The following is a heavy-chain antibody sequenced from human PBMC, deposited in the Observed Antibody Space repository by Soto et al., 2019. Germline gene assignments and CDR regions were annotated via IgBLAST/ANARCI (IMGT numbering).Heavy chain of an antibody. CDR3: ARTLGIVLVPAAMQGFDY. CDR2: MNPNSGNT. CDR1: GYTFTSYD. J-gene: IGHJ4*02. V-gene: IGHV1-8*01. Sequence: QVQLVQSGAEVKKPGASVKVSCKASGYTFTSYDINWVRQATGQGLEWMGWMNPNSGNTGYAQKFQGRVTMTRNTTISTGYMKLSSLKSEGTAVYYGARTLGIVLVPAAMQGFDYWGQGTLVTVSS. D-gene: IGHD2-2*01.